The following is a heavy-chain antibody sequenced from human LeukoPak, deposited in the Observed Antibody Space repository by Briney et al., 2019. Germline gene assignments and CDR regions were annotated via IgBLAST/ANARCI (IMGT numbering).Heavy chain of an antibody. CDR3: AREYCSGGSCYKDAEYFQH. V-gene: IGHV1-69*13. CDR1: GGTFTSYA. Sequence: ASVKVSCKASGGTFTSYAISWVRQAPGQGLEWMGGIIPIFGTANYAQKLQGRVTITADESTSTAYMELSSLRSEDTAVYYCAREYCSGGSCYKDAEYFQHWGQGTLVTVSS. J-gene: IGHJ1*01. CDR2: IIPIFGTA. D-gene: IGHD2-15*01.